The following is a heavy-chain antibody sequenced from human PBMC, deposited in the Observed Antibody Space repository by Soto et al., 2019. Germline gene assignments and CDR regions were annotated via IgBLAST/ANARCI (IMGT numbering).Heavy chain of an antibody. V-gene: IGHV4-59*01. CDR3: ARDQCHTSCLGFEGYGVDD. J-gene: IGHJ6*02. CDR1: GGSISRYY. D-gene: IGHD2-2*01. CDR2: AYYSGDT. Sequence: PSETLSLTCSVSGGSISRYYWSWIRQPPGKGLEWIGYAYYSGDTGYNPSLKSRVTMAVDTSKNQVSLKLSSVTAADTAVYYCARDQCHTSCLGFEGYGVDDWGQGTTVTVSS.